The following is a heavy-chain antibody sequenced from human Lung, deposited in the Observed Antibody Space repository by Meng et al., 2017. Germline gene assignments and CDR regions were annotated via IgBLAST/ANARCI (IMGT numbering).Heavy chain of an antibody. D-gene: IGHD5-24*01. J-gene: IGHJ4*02. CDR3: GRSDGYIRD. CDR2: INTDGSST. CDR1: GFNFSAYW. V-gene: IGHV3-74*01. Sequence: EVQLAESGGGLVETGVSLRLSCAASGFNFSAYWMHWARQAPGKVLVWVSHINTDGSSTNYADSVKGRFTISRDNAKNTLYLQMNSLRAEDTAVYYCGRSDGYIRDWGQGTLVTVSS.